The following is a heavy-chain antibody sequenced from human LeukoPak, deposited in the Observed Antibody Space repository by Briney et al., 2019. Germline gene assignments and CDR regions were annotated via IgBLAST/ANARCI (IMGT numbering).Heavy chain of an antibody. CDR2: ISYDGSNK. J-gene: IGHJ4*02. Sequence: GGSLRLSCAASGFTFSSYGMHWVRQAPGKGLEWVAVISYDGSNKYYADSVKGRFTISRDNSKNTLYLQMNSLRAEDTAAYYCAKQLDVATPSFDYWGQGTLITVSS. D-gene: IGHD5-12*01. CDR1: GFTFSSYG. CDR3: AKQLDVATPSFDY. V-gene: IGHV3-30*18.